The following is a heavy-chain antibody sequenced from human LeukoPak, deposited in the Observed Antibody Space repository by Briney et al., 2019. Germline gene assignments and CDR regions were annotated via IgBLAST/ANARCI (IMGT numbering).Heavy chain of an antibody. CDR2: ISGGGSNT. CDR1: GFTFSSYA. V-gene: IGHV3-23*01. CDR3: AKLSAPYYDSSGYYTDY. Sequence: PGGSLRLSCAASGFTFSSYAMGWVRQAPGKGLEWVSVISGGGSNTYYADSGKGRFTISRDNSKNTLHLQMNSLRAEGTAIYYCAKLSAPYYDSSGYYTDYWGQGTLVTVSS. J-gene: IGHJ4*02. D-gene: IGHD3-22*01.